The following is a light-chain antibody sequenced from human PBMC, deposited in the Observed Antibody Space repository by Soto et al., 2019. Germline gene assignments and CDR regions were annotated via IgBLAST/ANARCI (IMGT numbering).Light chain of an antibody. CDR3: QQYNSYSALT. CDR2: DAS. CDR1: QSISSW. V-gene: IGKV1-5*01. J-gene: IGKJ4*01. Sequence: DIQMTQSPSTLSASVGDRVTITCRASQSISSWLAWYQQKPGKAPKLLIYDASSLESGVPSRFSGSGSGTEFTLTLSSLQPDDFATYYCQQYNSYSALTFVGGTKVEIK.